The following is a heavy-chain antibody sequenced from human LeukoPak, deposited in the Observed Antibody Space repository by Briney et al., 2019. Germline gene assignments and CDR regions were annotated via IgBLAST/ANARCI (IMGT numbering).Heavy chain of an antibody. CDR3: ARGRSNYYGIDV. Sequence: SETLSLTCSVSDGSINSYYWNWIRRPPGKGLEWIGYIYYNGNTNYSPSLKSRVTMSVDTSKNLFSLKVSSVTAADTAVYYCARGRSNYYGIDVWGQGTTVTVSS. CDR2: IYYNGNT. J-gene: IGHJ6*02. CDR1: DGSINSYY. V-gene: IGHV4-59*01. D-gene: IGHD1-26*01.